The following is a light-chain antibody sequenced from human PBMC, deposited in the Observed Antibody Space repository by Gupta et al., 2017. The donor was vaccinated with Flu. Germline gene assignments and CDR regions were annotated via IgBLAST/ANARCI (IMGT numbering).Light chain of an antibody. CDR2: DNN. J-gene: IGLJ1*01. Sequence: QSVRAQLPSASGTPGQRVTISCSGSIAKIGTNAVHWYQPVPATAPHILIYDNNQRRSGVPDRFSGSNSGASAALAISGLEAEEEADYYCYASEESRNGQCVFGSGTKLTVL. CDR3: YASEESRNGQCV. CDR1: IAKIGTNA. V-gene: IGLV1-44*01.